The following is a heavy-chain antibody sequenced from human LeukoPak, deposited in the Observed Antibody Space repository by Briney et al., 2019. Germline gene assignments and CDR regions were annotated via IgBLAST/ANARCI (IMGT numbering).Heavy chain of an antibody. V-gene: IGHV3-49*04. CDR2: IRSKAYGGTT. J-gene: IGHJ4*02. D-gene: IGHD5-18*01. CDR1: GFTLGDYA. CDR3: TRIVYTAMDV. Sequence: TGGSLRLSCTASGFTLGDYAMSWVRQAPGKGLEWVGFIRSKAYGGTTEYAASVKGRFTIWRDGSKSIAYLQMNSLKTEDTAVYYCTRIVYTAMDVWGQGTLVTVSS.